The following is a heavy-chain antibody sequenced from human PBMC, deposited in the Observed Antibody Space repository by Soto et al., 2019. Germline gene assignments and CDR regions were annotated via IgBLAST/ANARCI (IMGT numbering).Heavy chain of an antibody. J-gene: IGHJ4*02. D-gene: IGHD3-3*01. Sequence: SETLSLTCTVSGGSISGYYWSWIRQPAGKGLEWIGRIYTSGSTNYNPSLKSRVTMSVDTSKNQFSLKLSSVTAADTAVYYCARDRDDFWSGYRPPVYFDYWGQGTLVTVSS. CDR1: GGSISGYY. V-gene: IGHV4-4*07. CDR2: IYTSGST. CDR3: ARDRDDFWSGYRPPVYFDY.